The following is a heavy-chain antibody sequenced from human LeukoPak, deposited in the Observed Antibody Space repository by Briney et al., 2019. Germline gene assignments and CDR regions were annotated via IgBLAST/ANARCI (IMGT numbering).Heavy chain of an antibody. CDR1: GGSLSSYY. V-gene: IGHV4-59*01. CDR2: IYYSGST. D-gene: IGHD3-22*01. J-gene: IGHJ3*02. CDR3: ARDYYDSSGYYYGAFDI. Sequence: SETLSLTCTVSGGSLSSYYWSWIRQPPGKGLEWIGYIYYSGSTNYNPSLKSRVTISVDTSKNQFSLKLSSVTAADTAVYYCARDYYDSSGYYYGAFDIWGQGTMVTVSS.